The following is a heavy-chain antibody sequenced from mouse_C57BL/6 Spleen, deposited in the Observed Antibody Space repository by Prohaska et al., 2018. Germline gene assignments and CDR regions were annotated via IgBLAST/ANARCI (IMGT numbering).Heavy chain of an antibody. CDR2: IDSSDSYT. CDR3: ARKGYPPYYAMDY. D-gene: IGHD2-14*01. Sequence: QVQLQQPGAELVKHGASVQLSCTSSGYTFTSYWLPWVKQRPAQGLDWIGEIDSSDSYTNYNQKFKGKATLTVDTSSSTAYMQLSSLTSEDSAVYYCARKGYPPYYAMDYWGQGTSVTVSS. J-gene: IGHJ4*01. V-gene: IGHV1-50*01. CDR1: GYTFTSYW.